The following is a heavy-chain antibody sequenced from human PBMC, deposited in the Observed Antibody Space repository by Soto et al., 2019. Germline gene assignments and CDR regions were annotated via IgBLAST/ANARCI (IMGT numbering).Heavy chain of an antibody. CDR1: GFTFSNYG. D-gene: IGHD3-10*01. J-gene: IGHJ4*02. Sequence: EVQLVESGGDLVQPGGSLRLSCAASGFTFSNYGMPWVRQAPGKGLEWVANIKEDGSEKNYVDSVKGRFTISRDNAKNSLYLQMNSLRAEDTAVYYCARSGSEVDYWGQGNRVIVSS. CDR2: IKEDGSEK. CDR3: ARSGSEVDY. V-gene: IGHV3-7*01.